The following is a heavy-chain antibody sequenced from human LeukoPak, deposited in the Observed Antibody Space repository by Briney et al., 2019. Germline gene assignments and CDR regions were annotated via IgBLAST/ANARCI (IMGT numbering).Heavy chain of an antibody. CDR3: ARAPVATWFGELLN. J-gene: IGHJ4*02. V-gene: IGHV3-21*01. Sequence: GGSLRLSCAASGFTFSGYSMNWVRQAPGKGLEWVSSISSSSSYIYYADSVKGRFTISRDNAKNSLYLQMNSLRAEDTAVYYCARAPVATWFGELLNWGQGTLVTVSS. CDR1: GFTFSGYS. CDR2: ISSSSSYI. D-gene: IGHD3-10*01.